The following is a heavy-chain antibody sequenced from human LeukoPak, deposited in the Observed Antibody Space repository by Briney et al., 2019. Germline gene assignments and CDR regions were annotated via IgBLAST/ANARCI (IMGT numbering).Heavy chain of an antibody. D-gene: IGHD6-13*01. J-gene: IGHJ4*02. V-gene: IGHV3-23*01. CDR3: AKAVTAAAGVTKNYYFDY. CDR2: ISGSGGST. CDR1: GFTFSSYA. Sequence: GGSLRLSCAASGFTFSSYAMSWVRQAPGKGLEWVSAISGSGGSTYYADSVKGRFTISRDNSKNTLYLQMNSLRAEDTAVYYCAKAVTAAAGVTKNYYFDYWGQGTLVTVSS.